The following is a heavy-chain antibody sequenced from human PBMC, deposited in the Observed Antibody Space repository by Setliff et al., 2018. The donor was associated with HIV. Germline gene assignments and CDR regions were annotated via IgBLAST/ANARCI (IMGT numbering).Heavy chain of an antibody. V-gene: IGHV3-74*01. Sequence: GGSLRLSCAASGFTFSNAWMHWVRQAPGKGLVWVSRIHSDGSSTSYADSVKGRFTISRDNAKNTLYLQMNSLRAEDTAVYYCAKTTTAYYYYYMDVWGKGTTVTVSS. CDR2: IHSDGSST. D-gene: IGHD4-17*01. CDR3: AKTTTAYYYYYMDV. J-gene: IGHJ6*03. CDR1: GFTFSNAW.